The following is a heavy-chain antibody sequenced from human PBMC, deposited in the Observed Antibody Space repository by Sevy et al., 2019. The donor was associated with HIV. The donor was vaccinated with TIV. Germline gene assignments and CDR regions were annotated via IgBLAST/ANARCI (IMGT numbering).Heavy chain of an antibody. D-gene: IGHD3-22*01. CDR1: GFTFGDYA. Sequence: GGSLRLSCTGSGFTFGDYAMSWFRQAPGMGLEWVGFIRSKDYRGATEYAASVKGRFTISRDDSKSIADLQMNSLKTEDTAVYYCTRGYYYDSSGYFDYWGQGTLVTVSS. CDR3: TRGYYYDSSGYFDY. J-gene: IGHJ4*02. CDR2: IRSKDYRGAT. V-gene: IGHV3-49*03.